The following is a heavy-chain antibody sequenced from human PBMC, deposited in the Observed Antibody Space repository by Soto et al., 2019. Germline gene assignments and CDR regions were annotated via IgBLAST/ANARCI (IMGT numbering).Heavy chain of an antibody. CDR2: FSRTDNTV. CDR3: ARETHSPHQNFDY. V-gene: IGHV3-48*03. J-gene: IGHJ4*02. D-gene: IGHD5-18*01. Sequence: VHLVVSGGGLVQPGGSLRLSCAASGFMFSDYAMDWVRQAPGKGLEWVSYFSRTDNTVQYADSVKGRFIISRDNVANSLYLQMHSLPAEDTAIYYCARETHSPHQNFDYWGPGTLVTVSS. CDR1: GFMFSDYA.